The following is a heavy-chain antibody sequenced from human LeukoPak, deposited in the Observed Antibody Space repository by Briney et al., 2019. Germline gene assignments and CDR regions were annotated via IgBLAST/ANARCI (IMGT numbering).Heavy chain of an antibody. J-gene: IGHJ5*02. CDR3: AKEVLRYFDWLNWFDP. CDR1: GFTFSSYA. Sequence: GGSLRLSCAASGFTFSSYAMSWVRQAPGKGLEWVSAISGSGGSTYYADSVKGRFTISRDNSKNTPYLQMNSLRAEDTAVYYCAKEVLRYFDWLNWFDPWGQGTLVTVSS. CDR2: ISGSGGST. V-gene: IGHV3-23*01. D-gene: IGHD3-9*01.